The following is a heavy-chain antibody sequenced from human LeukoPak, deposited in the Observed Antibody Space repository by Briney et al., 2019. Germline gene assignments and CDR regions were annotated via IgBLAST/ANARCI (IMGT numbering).Heavy chain of an antibody. CDR1: GGSISSGDYY. CDR2: IYYSGST. D-gene: IGHD4/OR15-4a*01. Sequence: PSETLSLTCTVSGGSISSGDYYWSWIRQPPGKGLEWIRYIYYSGSTYYNPSLKSRVTISVDTSKNQFSLKLSSVTAADTAVYYCARGYGGSYNWFDPWGQGTLVTVSS. V-gene: IGHV4-30-4*01. J-gene: IGHJ5*02. CDR3: ARGYGGSYNWFDP.